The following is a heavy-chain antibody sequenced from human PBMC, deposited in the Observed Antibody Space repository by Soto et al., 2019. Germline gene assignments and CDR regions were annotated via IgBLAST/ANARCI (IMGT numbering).Heavy chain of an antibody. CDR1: GLIFENFG. CDR3: AKNQGVELVPLATVDWFDP. Sequence: LRLSCAASGLIFENFGMSWVRQAPGKGLEWISSISGSGFKKYYADSVKGRFTISRDNSKSTVYLELNNLSAEDTAVYHCAKNQGVELVPLATVDWFDPWGQGSVVTVSS. V-gene: IGHV3-23*01. CDR2: ISGSGFKK. J-gene: IGHJ5*02. D-gene: IGHD1-26*01.